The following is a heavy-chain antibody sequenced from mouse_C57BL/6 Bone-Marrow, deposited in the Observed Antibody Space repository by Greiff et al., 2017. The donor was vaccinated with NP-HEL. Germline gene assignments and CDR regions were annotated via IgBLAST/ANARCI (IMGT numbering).Heavy chain of an antibody. CDR2: IYPRSGNT. V-gene: IGHV1-81*01. Sequence: QVQLQQSGAELARPGASVKLSCKASGYTFTSYGISWVKQRTGQGLEWIGEIYPRSGNTYYNEKFKGKATLTADKSSSTAYMELRSLTSEDSAVYFCARGLLRYAWFAYWGQGTLVTVSA. CDR3: ARGLLRYAWFAY. CDR1: GYTFTSYG. J-gene: IGHJ3*01. D-gene: IGHD1-1*01.